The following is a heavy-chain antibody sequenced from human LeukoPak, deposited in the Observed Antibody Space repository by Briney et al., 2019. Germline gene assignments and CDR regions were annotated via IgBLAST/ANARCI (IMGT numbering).Heavy chain of an antibody. CDR3: VRADNGFDH. D-gene: IGHD1-14*01. CDR1: GLTVRTSH. CDR2: IYNNGKT. V-gene: IGHV3-53*01. J-gene: IGHJ4*02. Sequence: GGSLRLSCAAYGLTVRTSHMSWIRQAPGKGLEWVSLIYNNGKTHHADPVQGRFTISRDISKNTVSLQMNGLRSDDTAVYYCVRADNGFDHWGQGALVTVSS.